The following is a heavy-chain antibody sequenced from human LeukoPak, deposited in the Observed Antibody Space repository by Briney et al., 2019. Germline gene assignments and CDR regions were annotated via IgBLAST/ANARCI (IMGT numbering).Heavy chain of an antibody. J-gene: IGHJ4*02. CDR3: ARGYYYGSGVGDY. V-gene: IGHV1-2*02. CDR2: INPNSGGT. CDR1: GYTFTGYY. Sequence: ASVKVSCKASGYTFTGYYMHWVRQAPGQGLEWMGWINPNSGGTNYAQKPQGRVTMTTDTSTSTAYMELRSLRSDDTAVYYCARGYYYGSGVGDYWGQGTLVTVSS. D-gene: IGHD3-10*01.